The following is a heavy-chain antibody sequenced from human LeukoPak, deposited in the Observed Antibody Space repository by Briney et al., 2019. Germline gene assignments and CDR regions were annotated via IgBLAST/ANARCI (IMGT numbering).Heavy chain of an antibody. J-gene: IGHJ4*02. Sequence: GGSLRLSCAASGFTFSSYAMSWVRQAPGKGLEWVSAISGSGGSTYYADSVKGRFTISRDNSKNTLYLQMNSLRAEDTAVYYCATYDSSGYYVSRVFDYWGQGTLVTVSS. D-gene: IGHD3-22*01. CDR2: ISGSGGST. CDR3: ATYDSSGYYVSRVFDY. V-gene: IGHV3-23*01. CDR1: GFTFSSYA.